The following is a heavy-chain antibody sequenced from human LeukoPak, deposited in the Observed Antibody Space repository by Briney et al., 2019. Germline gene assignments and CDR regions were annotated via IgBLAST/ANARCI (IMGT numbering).Heavy chain of an antibody. CDR3: ARVGDCGGDCYVY. CDR1: GGTISSYY. Sequence: SETLSLTCTVSGGTISSYYWSWIRQPPGKGLEWIGYINYSGSTNYNPSLKSRVTMAVDTSKNHFSLYLSSVTAADTAIYFCARVGDCGGDCYVYWGQGILVTVSS. CDR2: INYSGST. D-gene: IGHD2-21*02. V-gene: IGHV4-59*08. J-gene: IGHJ4*02.